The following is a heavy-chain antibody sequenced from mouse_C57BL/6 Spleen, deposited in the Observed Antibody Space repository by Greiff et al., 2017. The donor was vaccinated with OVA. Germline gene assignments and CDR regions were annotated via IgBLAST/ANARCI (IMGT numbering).Heavy chain of an antibody. CDR3: TGGYYGSRYFDV. D-gene: IGHD1-2*01. CDR2: IRLKSDNYAT. Sequence: EVKLVESGGGLVQPGGSMKLSCVASGFTFSNYWMNWVRQSPEKGLEWVAQIRLKSDNYATHYAESVKGRFTISRDDSKSSVYLQMNNLRAEDTGIYYCTGGYYGSRYFDVWGTGTTVTVSS. CDR1: GFTFSNYW. V-gene: IGHV6-3*01. J-gene: IGHJ1*03.